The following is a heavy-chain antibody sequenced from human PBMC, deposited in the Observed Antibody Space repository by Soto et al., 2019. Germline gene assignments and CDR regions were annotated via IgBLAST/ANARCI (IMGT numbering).Heavy chain of an antibody. D-gene: IGHD2-15*01. J-gene: IGHJ6*03. CDR1: GFTFNNYG. Sequence: EVQLLDSGGGLVQPGGSLRLSCVASGFTFNNYGVSWVRQAPGKGLEWVSSISDSGDTTYYADSVKGRFTISRDNSKNTMYLQTNSLRVEDTALYYCASKGAGYCSGGSCYYMGVWGKGTTVAVSS. CDR3: ASKGAGYCSGGSCYYMGV. V-gene: IGHV3-23*01. CDR2: ISDSGDTT.